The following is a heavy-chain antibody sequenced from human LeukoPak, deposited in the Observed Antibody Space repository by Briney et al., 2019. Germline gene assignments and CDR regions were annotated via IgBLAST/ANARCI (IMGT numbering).Heavy chain of an antibody. Sequence: KPGGSLRLSCAASGFTFSSYSMNWVRQAPGKGLEWVSSISSSSYIYYADSVKGRFTISRDNAKNSLYLQMNSLRAEDTAVYYCARAGVVVPAAIRGPWRTWFDPWGQGTLVTVSS. CDR3: ARAGVVVPAAIRGPWRTWFDP. J-gene: IGHJ5*02. CDR2: ISSSSYI. V-gene: IGHV3-21*01. D-gene: IGHD2-2*01. CDR1: GFTFSSYS.